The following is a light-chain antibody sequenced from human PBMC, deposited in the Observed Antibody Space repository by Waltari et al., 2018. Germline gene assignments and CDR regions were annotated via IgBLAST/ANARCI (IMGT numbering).Light chain of an antibody. J-gene: IGKJ4*01. V-gene: IGKV1-39*01. Sequence: DIQMTQSPSSLSASVGDRVTITCRASQSIASFLNWYQQKPGKAPKLLISAASSLQSGVPSRFSASGSGTDFTLTISSLQPEDFATYYCQQSYKTPPLTFGGGTKVEMK. CDR3: QQSYKTPPLT. CDR1: QSIASF. CDR2: AAS.